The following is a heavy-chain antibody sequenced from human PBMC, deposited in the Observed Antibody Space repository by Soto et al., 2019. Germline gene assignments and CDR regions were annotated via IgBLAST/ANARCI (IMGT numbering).Heavy chain of an antibody. CDR1: GFHFSTTG. V-gene: IGHV3-23*05. D-gene: IGHD6-13*01. J-gene: IGHJ4*02. CDR3: KTARHCSSDACPSAE. Sequence: EARLLESGGGLVQPGGSLRLSCAASGFHFSTTGILWVRQPPGAGLEWVSAIGPNPSNTNYTDSVKARFVISRDNSRNTGCLQMSALRAEDTALYYCKTARHCSSDACPSAEWGQGTMITVSS. CDR2: IGPNPSNT.